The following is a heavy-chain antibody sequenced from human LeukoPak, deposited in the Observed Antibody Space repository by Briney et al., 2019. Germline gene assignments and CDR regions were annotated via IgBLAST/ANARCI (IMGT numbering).Heavy chain of an antibody. V-gene: IGHV3-23*01. J-gene: IGHJ1*01. CDR3: AEGYYYDSSGPQYFQH. CDR1: GFTFSSYA. D-gene: IGHD3-22*01. CDR2: ISGSGGST. Sequence: GGSLRLSCAASGFTFSSYAMSWVRQAPGKGLEWVSAISGSGGSTYYADSVKGRFTISRDNSKNTLDLQMKSLRAEDTAVYYCAEGYYYDSSGPQYFQHWGQGTLDTVSS.